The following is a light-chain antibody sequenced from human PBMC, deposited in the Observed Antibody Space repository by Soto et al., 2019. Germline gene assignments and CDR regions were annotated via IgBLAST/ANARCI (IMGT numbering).Light chain of an antibody. Sequence: QSALTQPASVSGSPGQSITISCTGTSSDVGGYKYVSWYQQHPGKAPKLMIYDVSNRPSGVSNRFSGSKSGNTASLNISGLQAEDEADYYCSSYTSSSSYVFGTGTKLTVL. J-gene: IGLJ1*01. CDR2: DVS. V-gene: IGLV2-14*01. CDR3: SSYTSSSSYV. CDR1: SSDVGGYKY.